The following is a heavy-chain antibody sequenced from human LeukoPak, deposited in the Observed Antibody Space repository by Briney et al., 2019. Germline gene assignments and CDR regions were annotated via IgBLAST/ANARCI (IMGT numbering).Heavy chain of an antibody. CDR2: ISYDGTNK. CDR3: AKFWTGVAATPAY. Sequence: GGSLRLSCAASGFTFSRYGMHWVRQAPGKGLEWVAVISYDGTNKYYADSVKGRFTIFRDNSKNTLYLQMNSLGTDDTAVYYCAKFWTGVAATPAYWGQGTLVTVSS. V-gene: IGHV3-30*18. J-gene: IGHJ4*02. CDR1: GFTFSRYG. D-gene: IGHD2-15*01.